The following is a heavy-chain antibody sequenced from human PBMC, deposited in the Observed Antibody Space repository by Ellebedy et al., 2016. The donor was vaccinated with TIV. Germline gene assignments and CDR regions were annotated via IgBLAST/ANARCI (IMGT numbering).Heavy chain of an antibody. CDR2: INAGNGNT. Sequence: AASVKVSCKASGYTFTSYAMHWVRQAPGQRLAWMGWINAGNGNTKYSQKFQGRVTITRDTSASTAYMELSSLRSEGTAVYYCARSGGSRTSGYEWGQGTLVTVSS. CDR3: ARSGGSRTSGYE. V-gene: IGHV1-3*01. CDR1: GYTFTSYA. D-gene: IGHD2-2*01. J-gene: IGHJ4*02.